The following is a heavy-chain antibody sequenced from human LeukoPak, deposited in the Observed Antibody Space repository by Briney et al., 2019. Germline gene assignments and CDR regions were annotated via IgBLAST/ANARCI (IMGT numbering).Heavy chain of an antibody. V-gene: IGHV4-30-4*01. Sequence: SETLSLTCTVSGGSISSGDYYWSWIRQPPGKGLEWIGYTYYSGSTYYNPSLKSRVTISVDTSKNQFSLKLSSVTAADTAVYYCARAAGSGWYYFDCWGQGTLVTVSS. CDR2: TYYSGST. D-gene: IGHD6-19*01. CDR3: ARAAGSGWYYFDC. CDR1: GGSISSGDYY. J-gene: IGHJ4*02.